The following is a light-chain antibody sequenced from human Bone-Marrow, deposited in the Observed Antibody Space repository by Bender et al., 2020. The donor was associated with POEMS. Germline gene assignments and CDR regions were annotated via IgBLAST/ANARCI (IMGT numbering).Light chain of an antibody. CDR3: SSYAGSNNLV. J-gene: IGLJ2*01. CDR1: SSDVGNFYL. Sequence: QSALTQPASVSGSPGQSITISCTATSSDVGNFYLVSWYQQYPGKAPKLLIYEGSKRPSGVPDRFSGSKSGNTASLTVSGLQAEDEADYYCSSYAGSNNLVFGGGTKLTVL. V-gene: IGLV2-14*02. CDR2: EGS.